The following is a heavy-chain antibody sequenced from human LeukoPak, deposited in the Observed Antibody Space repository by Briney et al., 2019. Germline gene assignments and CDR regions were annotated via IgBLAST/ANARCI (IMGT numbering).Heavy chain of an antibody. V-gene: IGHV4-34*01. CDR1: GGYFSAYY. CDR3: AQQLHDY. Sequence: SETLSLTCAVYGGYFSAYYWSWIRRPPGEGLEWIGEINHSGSTNYNPSLKSRVTISVDTSKNQYSLKLTSVTVADTAVYYCAQQLHDYCGQGTLVTVSS. J-gene: IGHJ4*02. CDR2: INHSGST. D-gene: IGHD6-13*01.